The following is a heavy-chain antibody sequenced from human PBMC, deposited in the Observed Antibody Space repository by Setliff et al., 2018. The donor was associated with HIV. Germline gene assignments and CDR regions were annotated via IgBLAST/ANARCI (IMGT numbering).Heavy chain of an antibody. CDR2: IRHNGRNQ. CDR1: GFTFSSYG. Sequence: GESLKISCAASGFTFSSYGMHWVRQGPGKGLEWVAFIRHNGRNQYYAESVKGRFTVSRGNSKNTLFLQMDSLNHEDTALYFCARSQWEVPILSWFDPWGQGTSVTVSS. J-gene: IGHJ5*02. CDR3: ARSQWEVPILSWFDP. V-gene: IGHV3-30*02. D-gene: IGHD1-26*01.